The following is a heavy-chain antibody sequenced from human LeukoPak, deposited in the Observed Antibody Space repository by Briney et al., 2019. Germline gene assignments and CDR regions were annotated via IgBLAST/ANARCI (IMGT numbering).Heavy chain of an antibody. V-gene: IGHV5-51*01. J-gene: IGHJ6*03. CDR1: GYSFTNYW. CDR2: IYPGDSDT. Sequence: GESLKISCKGSGYSFTNYWIGWVRQMPGKGLEWMGIIYPGDSDTRYSPSFQGQVTISADKSISTAYLQWSSLKASDTAVYYCARHGYCSSTSPYCYYYMDVWGKGTTVTVSS. CDR3: ARHGYCSSTSPYCYYYMDV. D-gene: IGHD2-2*03.